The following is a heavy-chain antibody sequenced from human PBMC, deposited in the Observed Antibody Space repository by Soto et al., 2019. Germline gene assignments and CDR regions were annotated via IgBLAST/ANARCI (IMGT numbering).Heavy chain of an antibody. Sequence: EVQLVESGGGLVQPGGSLRLSCVGSGFTFSTYEMNWVRQAPGKGLEWVSFITRSSSVIYYADSVKGRFTISRDNAKNSLYLQMNSLRLEDTAVYYCARDRESVVVSALDAFDIWGQGTMVTVSS. CDR1: GFTFSTYE. CDR2: ITRSSSVI. V-gene: IGHV3-48*01. CDR3: ARDRESVVVSALDAFDI. J-gene: IGHJ3*02. D-gene: IGHD2-21*02.